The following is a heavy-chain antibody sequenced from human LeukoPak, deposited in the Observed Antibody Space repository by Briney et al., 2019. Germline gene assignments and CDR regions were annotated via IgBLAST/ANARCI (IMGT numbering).Heavy chain of an antibody. D-gene: IGHD2-21*01. CDR1: GFTFSNYW. Sequence: GGSLRLSCAASGFTFSNYWMSWVRQAPGKGLEWVANINQDGSERYYVDSVKGRFTISRDNAKNSLYLQMNSLRAEDTAVYYCARDFSPYCGGDCYFDAFDMWGQGTVVTVSS. J-gene: IGHJ3*02. CDR3: ARDFSPYCGGDCYFDAFDM. V-gene: IGHV3-7*01. CDR2: INQDGSER.